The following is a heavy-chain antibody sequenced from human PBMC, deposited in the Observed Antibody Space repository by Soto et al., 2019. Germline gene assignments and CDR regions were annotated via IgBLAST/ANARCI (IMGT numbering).Heavy chain of an antibody. D-gene: IGHD3-16*01. CDR1: GFTFSSYA. CDR2: ISSSGGST. Sequence: GGSLRLSCAASGFTFSSYAMSWVRQAPGKGLEWVSAISSSGGSTYYADSVKGRFTISRDNSKNTLYLQMNSLRAEDTAVYYCAKDFSWVMNPPDYWGQGTLVTVSS. CDR3: AKDFSWVMNPPDY. J-gene: IGHJ4*02. V-gene: IGHV3-23*01.